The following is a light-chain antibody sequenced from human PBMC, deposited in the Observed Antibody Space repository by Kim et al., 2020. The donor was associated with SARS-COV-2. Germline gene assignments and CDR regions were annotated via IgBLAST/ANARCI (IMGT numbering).Light chain of an antibody. CDR1: SNNVGNQG. Sequence: LTQPPSVSKDLRQTATLTCTGNSNNVGNQGAAWLQQHQGHPPKLLSYRNNNRPSGILERFSASRSGNTASLTITGLQPEDEADYYCSAWDTSLNGWVFGGGTQLTVL. J-gene: IGLJ3*02. CDR2: RNN. V-gene: IGLV10-54*01. CDR3: SAWDTSLNGWV.